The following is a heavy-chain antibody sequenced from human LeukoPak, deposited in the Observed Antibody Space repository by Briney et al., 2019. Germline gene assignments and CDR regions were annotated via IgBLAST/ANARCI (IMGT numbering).Heavy chain of an antibody. V-gene: IGHV1-2*02. J-gene: IGHJ4*02. CDR3: ATDCGGDCYSRY. CDR2: INPNNGGI. CDR1: GYTFNDYY. Sequence: GASVKVSCKASGYTFNDYYLHWVRQAPGQGLEWMGWINPNNGGIKCAQKFQGRVTMTRDTSISTAYMELSSLKSDDTAVYYCATDCGGDCYSRYWGQGTLVTVSS. D-gene: IGHD2-21*02.